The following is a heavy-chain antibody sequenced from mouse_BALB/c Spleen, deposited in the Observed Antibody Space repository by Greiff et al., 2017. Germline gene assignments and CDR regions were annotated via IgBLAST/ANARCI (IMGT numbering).Heavy chain of an antibody. CDR2: ISSGGST. CDR3: ARAPYGYDYYFDY. CDR1: GFTFSSYA. Sequence: EVKLVESGGGLVKPGGSLKLSCAASGFTFSSYAMSWVRQTPEKRLEWVASISSGGSTYYPDSVKGRFTISRDNARNILYLQMSSLRSEDTAMYYGARAPYGYDYYFDYWGQGTTLTVSS. D-gene: IGHD2-2*01. J-gene: IGHJ2*01. V-gene: IGHV5-6-5*01.